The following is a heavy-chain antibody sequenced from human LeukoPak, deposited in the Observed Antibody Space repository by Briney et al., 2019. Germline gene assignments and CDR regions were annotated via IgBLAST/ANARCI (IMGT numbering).Heavy chain of an antibody. CDR3: ARDRGRFLEWSPMTYYYYYGMDV. CDR2: ISAYNGNT. D-gene: IGHD3-3*01. Sequence: ASVKVSCKASGYTFTSYGISWVRQAPGQGLEWMGWISAYNGNTNYALKLQGRVTMTTDTSTSTAYMELRSLRSDDTAVYYCARDRGRFLEWSPMTYYYYYGMDVWGQGTTVTVSS. J-gene: IGHJ6*02. V-gene: IGHV1-18*01. CDR1: GYTFTSYG.